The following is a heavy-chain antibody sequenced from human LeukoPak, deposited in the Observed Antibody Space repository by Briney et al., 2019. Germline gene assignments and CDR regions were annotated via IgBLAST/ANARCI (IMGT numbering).Heavy chain of an antibody. D-gene: IGHD4-17*01. J-gene: IGHJ4*02. CDR2: ILYSGST. CDR3: ARHPRSDYGDYVPHYNFDY. V-gene: IGHV4-59*08. Sequence: PSETLSLTCTVSGGSISNYYWSWIRQPPGKGLEWIGYILYSGSTNYNPSLKSRVTLSVDTSKNQFSLKLSSVTAADTAVYYCARHPRSDYGDYVPHYNFDYWGQGTLVTVSS. CDR1: GGSISNYY.